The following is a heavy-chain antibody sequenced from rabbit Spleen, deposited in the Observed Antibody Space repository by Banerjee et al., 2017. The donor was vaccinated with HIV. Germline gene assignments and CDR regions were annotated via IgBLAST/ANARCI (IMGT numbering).Heavy chain of an antibody. V-gene: IGHV1S40*01. CDR2: IYAGSSGST. J-gene: IGHJ6*01. D-gene: IGHD7-1*01. CDR3: ARDTGTSFSSYGMDL. CDR1: GFSFSNSYY. Sequence: QSLEESGGDLVKPGASLTLTCTASGFSFSNSYYMCWVRQAPGKGLEWITCIYAGSSGSTYYASWAKGRFTISKTSSTTVTLQMTSLTVADTATYFCARDTGTSFSSYGMDLWGQGTLVTVS.